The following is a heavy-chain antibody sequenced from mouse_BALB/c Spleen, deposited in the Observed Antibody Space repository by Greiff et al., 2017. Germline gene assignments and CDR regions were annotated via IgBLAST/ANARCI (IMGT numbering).Heavy chain of an antibody. CDR2: ISSGSSTI. CDR3: ARYGELRGFAY. V-gene: IGHV5-17*02. Sequence: EVQGVESGGGLVQPGGSRKLSCAASGFTFSSFGMHWVRQAPEKGLEWVAYISSGSSTIYYADTVKGRFTISRDNPKNTLFLQMTSLRSEDTAMYYCARYGELRGFAYWGQGTLVTVSA. J-gene: IGHJ3*01. D-gene: IGHD1-1*01. CDR1: GFTFSSFG.